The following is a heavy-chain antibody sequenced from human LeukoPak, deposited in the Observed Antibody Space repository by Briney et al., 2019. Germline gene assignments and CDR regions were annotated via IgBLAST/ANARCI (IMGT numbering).Heavy chain of an antibody. D-gene: IGHD4/OR15-4a*01. Sequence: GGSLRLSCVASGFTFSSYGMHWVRQAPGKGLEWVAVISYDGSNKYYADSVKGRFTISRDNSKNTLYLQMNSLRAEDTAVYYCARSDYGQDDAFDIWGQGTMVTVSS. CDR3: ARSDYGQDDAFDI. CDR1: GFTFSSYG. J-gene: IGHJ3*02. CDR2: ISYDGSNK. V-gene: IGHV3-30*03.